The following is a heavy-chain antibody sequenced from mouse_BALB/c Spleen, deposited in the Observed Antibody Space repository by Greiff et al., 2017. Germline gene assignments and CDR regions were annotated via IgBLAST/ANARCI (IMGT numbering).Heavy chain of an antibody. CDR2: IAPGSGST. CDR1: GYTFTSYW. CDR3: AREDGGSPFDY. V-gene: IGHV1S41*01. J-gene: IGHJ2*01. D-gene: IGHD3-1*01. Sequence: DLVKPGASVKLSCTASGYTFTSYWINWIKQRPGQGLEWIGRIAPGSGSTYYNEMFKGKATLTVDTSSSTAYIQLSSLSSEDSAVYFCAREDGGSPFDYWGQGTTLTVSA.